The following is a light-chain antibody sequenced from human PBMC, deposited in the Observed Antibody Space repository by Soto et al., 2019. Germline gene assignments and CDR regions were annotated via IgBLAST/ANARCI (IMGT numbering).Light chain of an antibody. CDR3: AAWDDSLSGPV. Sequence: QSVLTQPPSASGTPGQRVTISCSGSRSNIGSNYVYWYQQVPGTAPKLLIYRNNQRPSGVPDRFSGSKSGTSASLAISGLRSEDEADYYCAAWDDSLSGPVFGGGTQLTVL. CDR2: RNN. CDR1: RSNIGSNY. J-gene: IGLJ2*01. V-gene: IGLV1-47*01.